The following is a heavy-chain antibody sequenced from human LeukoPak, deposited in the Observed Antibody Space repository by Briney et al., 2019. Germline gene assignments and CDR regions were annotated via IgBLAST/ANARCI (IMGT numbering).Heavy chain of an antibody. V-gene: IGHV3-66*01. D-gene: IGHD6-19*01. CDR2: IYSGGST. J-gene: IGHJ3*02. CDR3: ARVAVAGENAFDI. Sequence: PGGSLRLSCAASGFTVSSNYMSWVRQAPGKGLEWVSVIYSGGSTYYADSVKGRFTISRDNSKNTLYLQMNSLRAEDTAVYYCARVAVAGENAFDIWGQGTMVTVSS. CDR1: GFTVSSNY.